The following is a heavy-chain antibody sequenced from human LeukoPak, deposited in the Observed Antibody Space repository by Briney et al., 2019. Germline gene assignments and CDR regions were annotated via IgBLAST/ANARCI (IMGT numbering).Heavy chain of an antibody. Sequence: GGSLRLSCAASGFTFSSYWMSCVRQAPGKGLEWVANIKQDGSEKYYLDSVKGRFTISRDNAKNSLYLQMNSLRAEDTAVYYCARSGSTGWSGTNFGYWGQGTLVTVSA. CDR2: IKQDGSEK. CDR1: GFTFSSYW. D-gene: IGHD6-13*01. V-gene: IGHV3-7*01. J-gene: IGHJ4*02. CDR3: ARSGSTGWSGTNFGY.